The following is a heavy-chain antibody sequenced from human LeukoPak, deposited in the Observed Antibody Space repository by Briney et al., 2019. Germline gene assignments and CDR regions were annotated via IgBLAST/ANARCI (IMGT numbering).Heavy chain of an antibody. D-gene: IGHD5-12*01. Sequence: SETLSLTCAVYGGSFSGYYWSWIRQPPGKGLEWIGEITHSGSTNYNPSLESRVTISVDTSKNQFSLKLSSVTAADTAVYYCARVENSAVDIVATIRWYFDYWGQGTLVTVSS. V-gene: IGHV4-34*01. CDR1: GGSFSGYY. CDR3: ARVENSAVDIVATIRWYFDY. CDR2: ITHSGST. J-gene: IGHJ4*02.